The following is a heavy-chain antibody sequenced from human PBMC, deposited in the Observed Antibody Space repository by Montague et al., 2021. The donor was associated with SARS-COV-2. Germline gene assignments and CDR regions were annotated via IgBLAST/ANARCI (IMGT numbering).Heavy chain of an antibody. CDR1: GGSISSSSYY. CDR2: IYYSGST. V-gene: IGHV4-39*01. Sequence: SETLSLTCTVSGGSISSSSYYWGWIRQPPGKGLEWIGSIYYSGSTYSNPSLKSRVTISVDTSKNQFSLKLSSVTAADTAVYYCARLWDMLTGYYNWFDPWGQGTLVTVSS. J-gene: IGHJ5*02. CDR3: ARLWDMLTGYYNWFDP. D-gene: IGHD3-9*01.